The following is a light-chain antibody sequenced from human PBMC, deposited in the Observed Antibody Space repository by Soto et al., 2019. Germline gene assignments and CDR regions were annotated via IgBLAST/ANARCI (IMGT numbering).Light chain of an antibody. J-gene: IGKJ5*01. V-gene: IGKV3D-15*01. CDR1: QSVRSN. CDR3: QQYNNWPAIT. Sequence: VMTLSPATLSMSQRERATVSCRASQSVRSNLAWYQQKPGQAPRLLIYGAATRATGIPATFSGSGSGTQFTLTISSLQSEDVAVYYCQQYNNWPAITFGQGTRLEIK. CDR2: GAA.